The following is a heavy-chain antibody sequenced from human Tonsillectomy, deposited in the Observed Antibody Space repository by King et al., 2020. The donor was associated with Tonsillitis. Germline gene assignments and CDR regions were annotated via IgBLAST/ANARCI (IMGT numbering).Heavy chain of an antibody. Sequence: VQLVESGGGLVQPGGSLRLSCAASGFTFSSYWMSWVRQAPVKGLEWVANIKQDGSEAYYVDSVTGRLTISRDNAENSLYLQMNSLRAEDTAVYYCARDSLTATRAFDLWGRGTLVTVSS. D-gene: IGHD1-14*01. CDR2: IKQDGSEA. CDR1: GFTFSSYW. J-gene: IGHJ2*01. V-gene: IGHV3-7*03. CDR3: ARDSLTATRAFDL.